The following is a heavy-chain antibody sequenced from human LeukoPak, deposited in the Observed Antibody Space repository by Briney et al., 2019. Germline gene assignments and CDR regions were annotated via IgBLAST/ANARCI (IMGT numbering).Heavy chain of an antibody. J-gene: IGHJ6*04. CDR2: INHSGST. D-gene: IGHD6-13*01. Sequence: PSETLSLTCAVYGGSFSGYYWSWIRRPPGKGLEWIGEINHSGSTNYNPSLKSRVTISVDTSKNQFSLKLSSVTAADTAVYYCARGRYSSSWYYYYGMDVWGKGTTVTVSS. CDR3: ARGRYSSSWYYYYGMDV. CDR1: GGSFSGYY. V-gene: IGHV4-34*01.